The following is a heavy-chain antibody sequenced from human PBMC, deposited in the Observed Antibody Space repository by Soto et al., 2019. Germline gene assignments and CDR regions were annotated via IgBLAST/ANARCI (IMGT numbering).Heavy chain of an antibody. D-gene: IGHD6-13*01. J-gene: IGHJ6*02. V-gene: IGHV4-59*08. CDR2: VYYTGST. Sequence: SETLSLTCTVSGGSISNFYWSWIRQPPGKGLEWIGYVYYTGSTSYNPSPKRRVTFSADSSRGQFSLRLNSVTAADTAVYYCALDIGIAAALYGMDVWGQGTTVTVSS. CDR1: GGSISNFY. CDR3: ALDIGIAAALYGMDV.